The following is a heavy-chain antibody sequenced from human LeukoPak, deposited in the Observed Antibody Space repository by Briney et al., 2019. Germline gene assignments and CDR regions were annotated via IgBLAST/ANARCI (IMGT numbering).Heavy chain of an antibody. V-gene: IGHV1-46*01. J-gene: IGHJ4*02. D-gene: IGHD2-15*01. Sequence: ASVKVSCKASGYTITGYYMHWVRQAPGQGLEWMGIINPSGGSTSYAQKFQGRVTMTRDMSTSTAYMELRSLRSDDTAVYYCARPASPLGYCSGGSCYDYFDYWGQGTLVTVSS. CDR1: GYTITGYY. CDR3: ARPASPLGYCSGGSCYDYFDY. CDR2: INPSGGST.